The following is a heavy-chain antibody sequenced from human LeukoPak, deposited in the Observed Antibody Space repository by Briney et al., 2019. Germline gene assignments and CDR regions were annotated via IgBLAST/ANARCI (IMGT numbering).Heavy chain of an antibody. J-gene: IGHJ6*03. D-gene: IGHD2-2*01. CDR2: IYTSGST. CDR1: GGSISSYY. Sequence: TSETLSLTCTVSGGSISSYYWSWIRQPAGKGLEWIGRIYTSGSTNYNPSLKSRVTMSVDTSKNQFSLKLSSVTAADTAVYYCARDIVVVPAAPLEDYYYYYMDVWGKGTTVTVSS. CDR3: ARDIVVVPAAPLEDYYYYYMDV. V-gene: IGHV4-4*07.